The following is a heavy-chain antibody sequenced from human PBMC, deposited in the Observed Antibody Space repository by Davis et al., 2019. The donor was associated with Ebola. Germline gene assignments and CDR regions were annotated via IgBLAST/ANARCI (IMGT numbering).Heavy chain of an antibody. D-gene: IGHD6-6*01. V-gene: IGHV1-3*01. J-gene: IGHJ6*02. CDR2: INAGNGNT. CDR1: GYTFTSYA. CDR3: ARGSSKAYYYYGMDV. Sequence: AASVKVSCKASGYTFTSYAMHWVRQAPGQRLESLGWINAGNGNTKYSQKFQGRVTITRDTSASTAYMELSSLRSEDTAVYYCARGSSKAYYYYGMDVWGQGTTVTVSS.